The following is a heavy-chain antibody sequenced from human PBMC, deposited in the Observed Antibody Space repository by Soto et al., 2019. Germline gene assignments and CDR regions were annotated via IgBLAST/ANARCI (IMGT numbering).Heavy chain of an antibody. J-gene: IGHJ4*02. CDR3: ARACAGTGPAYFDY. Sequence: SETLSLTCTVSGYSISSGFYWGWIRQHPGKGREWSGSIYPNGSTYYNPSLKSRVIISIDTSKNQFPLRLTSATAADSAVHFCARACAGTGPAYFDYWGQGTLVTVSS. D-gene: IGHD3-9*01. CDR2: IYPNGST. CDR1: GYSISSGFY. V-gene: IGHV4-38-2*02.